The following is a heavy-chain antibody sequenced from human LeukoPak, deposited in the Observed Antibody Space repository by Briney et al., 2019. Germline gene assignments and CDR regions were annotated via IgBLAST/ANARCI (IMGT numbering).Heavy chain of an antibody. CDR3: ASLVGATPDFDY. CDR2: IYYSGST. V-gene: IGHV4-39*01. CDR1: GGSISSSSYY. Sequence: SETLSLTCTVSGGSISSSSYYWGWIRQPPGKGQEWIGSIYYSGSTYYNPSLKSRVTISVDTSKNQFSLKLSSVTAADTAVYYCASLVGATPDFDYWGQGTLVTVSS. J-gene: IGHJ4*02. D-gene: IGHD1-26*01.